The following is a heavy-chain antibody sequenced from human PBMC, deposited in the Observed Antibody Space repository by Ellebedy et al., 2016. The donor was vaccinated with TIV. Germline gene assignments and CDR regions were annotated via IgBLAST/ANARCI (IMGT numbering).Heavy chain of an antibody. V-gene: IGHV5-51*01. Sequence: GESLKISCKGSGYSFTSYWIGWVRQMPGKGLEWMGIIYPGDSDTRYSPSFQGQVTISADKSISTAYLQWRSLRASDTAMYYCARQGDYGDYALEEIWFAPWGQGTLVTVSS. CDR2: IYPGDSDT. J-gene: IGHJ5*02. CDR1: GYSFTSYW. CDR3: ARQGDYGDYALEEIWFAP. D-gene: IGHD4-17*01.